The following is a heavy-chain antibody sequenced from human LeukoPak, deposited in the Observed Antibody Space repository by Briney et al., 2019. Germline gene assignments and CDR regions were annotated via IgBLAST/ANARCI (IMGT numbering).Heavy chain of an antibody. V-gene: IGHV3-21*01. CDR3: ARDVGASAPDAFDI. J-gene: IGHJ3*02. Sequence: GGSLRLSCGASGFTFSSYWMTWVRQAPGKGLEWVSSISSSSNYIYYADSVKGRFTISRDNAKNSLYLQMNSLRAEDTDVYYCARDVGASAPDAFDIWGQGTMVTVSS. CDR2: ISSSSNYI. D-gene: IGHD1-26*01. CDR1: GFTFSSYW.